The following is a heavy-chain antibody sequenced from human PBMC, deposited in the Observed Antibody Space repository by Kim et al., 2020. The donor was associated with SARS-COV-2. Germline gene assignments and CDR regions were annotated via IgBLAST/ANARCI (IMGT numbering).Heavy chain of an antibody. CDR3: AKANVFLWFGKFHDDAFDL. J-gene: IGHJ3*01. D-gene: IGHD3-10*01. CDR1: GCTFNNFG. V-gene: IGHV3-30*18. Sequence: GGSLRLSCAASGCTFNNFGMHWVRQAPGKGLEWVAVISYEGSKKHYADSVNGRFTISRDSFKNTMSLKMSGLTPEDTAVYDCAKANVFLWFGKFHDDAFDLWGQGTMVTVSS. CDR2: ISYEGSKK.